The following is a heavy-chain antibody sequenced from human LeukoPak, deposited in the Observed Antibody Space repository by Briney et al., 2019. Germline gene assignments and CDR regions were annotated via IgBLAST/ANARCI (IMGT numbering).Heavy chain of an antibody. CDR1: GFTFSNYW. V-gene: IGHV3-74*01. CDR2: VNGGGSSS. Sequence: PGGSLRLSCAASGFTFSNYWMHWVRQAPGKGLVWVSRVNGGGSSSNYADFVKGRFTVSRDNAKNTLYLQMNNLGAEDTAVYYCARVRVGGNRAFDIWGQGTMVTVSS. D-gene: IGHD4-23*01. J-gene: IGHJ3*02. CDR3: ARVRVGGNRAFDI.